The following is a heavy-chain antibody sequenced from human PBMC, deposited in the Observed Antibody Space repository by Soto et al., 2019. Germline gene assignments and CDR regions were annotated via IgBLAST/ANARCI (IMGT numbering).Heavy chain of an antibody. D-gene: IGHD2-8*02. CDR1: DNTFTCYG. CDR3: AATGGHYFGLDV. Sequence: ASVKVSCKCSDNTFTCYGINWVRQAPGQGLEWLGWISGYNANTKDAQKFQDRVTMTADTSTRTAYPEVRSLTSDDSGIYFCAATGGHYFGLDVWGQGTTVTVSS. J-gene: IGHJ6*02. CDR2: ISGYNANT. V-gene: IGHV1-18*01.